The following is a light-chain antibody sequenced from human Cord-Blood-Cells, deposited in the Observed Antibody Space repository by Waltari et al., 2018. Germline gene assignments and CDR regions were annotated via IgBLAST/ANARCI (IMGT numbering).Light chain of an antibody. CDR3: MQGIHLLT. J-gene: IGKJ4*01. CDR2: KVS. V-gene: IGKV2-30*02. Sequence: DVVMTQSPLSLPVTLGQPASISCRSSQSLVHSDGNTYLNWFQQRPGQSPRRLIYKVSNRDSGVPDRFSGSGSGTDFTLKISRVEAEDVGVYYCMQGIHLLTFGGGTKVEIK. CDR1: QSLVHSDGNTY.